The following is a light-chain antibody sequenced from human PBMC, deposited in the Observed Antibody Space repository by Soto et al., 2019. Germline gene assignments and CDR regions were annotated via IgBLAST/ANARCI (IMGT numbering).Light chain of an antibody. CDR3: QQSSSIPFT. J-gene: IGKJ4*01. Sequence: DIHMTQSPSSLSASVGDRVSITCRASQSINSYLNWYQQRPGKAPTLLISAASRLQSGVPSRFSGSGSGTDFTLTITSLQPEDFATYYCQQSSSIPFTFGGGTKMEIK. CDR1: QSINSY. CDR2: AAS. V-gene: IGKV1-39*01.